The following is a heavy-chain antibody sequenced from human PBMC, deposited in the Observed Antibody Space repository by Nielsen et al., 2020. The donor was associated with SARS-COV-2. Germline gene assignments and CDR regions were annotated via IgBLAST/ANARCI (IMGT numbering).Heavy chain of an antibody. J-gene: IGHJ4*02. CDR1: GGSISSGGYY. CDR3: ARNTPITIFGVVSAFDY. D-gene: IGHD3-3*01. Sequence: SETLSLTCTVSGGSISSGGYYWSWIRQPPGKGLEWIGYIYYSGSTNYNPSLKSRVTISVDTSKNQFSLKLSSVTAADTAVYYCARNTPITIFGVVSAFDYWGQGTLVTVSS. CDR2: IYYSGST. V-gene: IGHV4-61*08.